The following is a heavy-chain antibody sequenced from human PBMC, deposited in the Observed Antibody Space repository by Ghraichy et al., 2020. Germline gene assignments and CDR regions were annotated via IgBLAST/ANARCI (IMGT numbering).Heavy chain of an antibody. CDR1: GFSLSTYA. V-gene: IGHV3-30*04. D-gene: IGHD3-22*01. Sequence: GGSLRLSCAASGFSLSTYAMHWVRQAPGKGLEWVAVISYDGSNEYYADSVKGRFTISRDTSKNTLYLQMNSLSSEDTAVYYCARGRSWSSGYYYGVDHWGQGTLVTVSS. CDR3: ARGRSWSSGYYYGVDH. CDR2: ISYDGSNE. J-gene: IGHJ5*02.